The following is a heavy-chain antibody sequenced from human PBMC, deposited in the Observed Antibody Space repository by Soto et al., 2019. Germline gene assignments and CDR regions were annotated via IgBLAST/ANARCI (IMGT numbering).Heavy chain of an antibody. Sequence: QVQLQESGPGLVKPSQTQSLTCTVSGDSISSINNYWSWIRQPPGEGLEWIGFISYSGTTSYSPSLKSRVAISLDTSKNQFSLSLNFVTAADTAVYYCARGRGYSYGLDPWGQGSLVTVSS. J-gene: IGHJ5*02. V-gene: IGHV4-30-4*01. CDR3: ARGRGYSYGLDP. CDR2: ISYSGTT. CDR1: GDSISSINNY. D-gene: IGHD5-18*01.